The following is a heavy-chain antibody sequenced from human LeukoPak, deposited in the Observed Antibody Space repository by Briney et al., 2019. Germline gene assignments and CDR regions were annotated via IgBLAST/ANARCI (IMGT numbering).Heavy chain of an antibody. CDR2: IFYSGST. V-gene: IGHV4-59*12. D-gene: IGHD6-6*01. CDR1: GGSISGFY. CDR3: VGGGTYSSSSFDY. J-gene: IGHJ4*02. Sequence: SETLSLTCTVSGGSISGFYWTWIRQPPGKGLDWIGYIFYSGSTNYSPSLKSRVTISVDTSKNQFSLKLSSVTAADTAVYYCVGGGTYSSSSFDYWGQGTLVTVSS.